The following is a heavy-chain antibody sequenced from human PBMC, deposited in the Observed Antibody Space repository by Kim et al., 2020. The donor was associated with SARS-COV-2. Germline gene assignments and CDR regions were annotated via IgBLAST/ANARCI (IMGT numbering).Heavy chain of an antibody. D-gene: IGHD2-15*01. CDR1: GGSFSGSY. V-gene: IGHV4-34*01. CDR2: INHSGST. Sequence: SETLSLTCAVYGGSFSGSYWSWIRQPPGKGLKWIGEINHSGSTNYNPSLKSRVTISVDTSKNQFSLKLSSVTAADTAVYYCARGRYCSGGRCRYFDLWGRGTLVTVSS. CDR3: ARGRYCSGGRCRYFDL. J-gene: IGHJ2*01.